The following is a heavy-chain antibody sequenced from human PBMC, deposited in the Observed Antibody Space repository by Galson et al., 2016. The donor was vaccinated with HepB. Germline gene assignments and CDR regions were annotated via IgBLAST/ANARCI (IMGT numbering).Heavy chain of an antibody. CDR3: ARDREYTFDN. CDR1: GYTFTING. J-gene: IGHJ4*02. CDR2: ISAYSGNT. V-gene: IGHV1-18*04. Sequence: SVKVSCKASGYTFTINGISWVRQAPGEGLEWMGWISAYSGNTIYAQQFQGRATMTKDTSTSTAYMELRSLRSDDTAVYYCARDREYTFDNWGQGTLVTVSS. D-gene: IGHD2/OR15-2a*01.